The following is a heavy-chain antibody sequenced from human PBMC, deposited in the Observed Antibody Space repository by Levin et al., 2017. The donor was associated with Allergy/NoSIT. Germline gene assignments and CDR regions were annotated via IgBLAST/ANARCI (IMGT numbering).Heavy chain of an antibody. CDR1: GYTFTSYD. D-gene: IGHD3-10*01. CDR2: MNPNSGNT. J-gene: IGHJ3*02. V-gene: IGHV1-8*01. Sequence: AASVKVSCKASGYTFTSYDINWVRQATGQGLEWMGWMNPNSGNTGYAQKFQGRVTMTRNTSISTAYMELSSLRSEDTAVYYCAKIVSGSGSYAFDIWGQGTMVTVSS. CDR3: AKIVSGSGSYAFDI.